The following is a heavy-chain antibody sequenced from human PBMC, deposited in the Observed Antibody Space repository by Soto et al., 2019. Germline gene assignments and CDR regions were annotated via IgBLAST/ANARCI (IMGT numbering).Heavy chain of an antibody. J-gene: IGHJ6*02. D-gene: IGHD3-9*01. V-gene: IGHV4-34*01. CDR1: GGSFSGYY. Sequence: SETLSLTCAVYGGSFSGYYWSWIRQPPGKGLEWIGEINHSGSTNYNPSLKSRVTISVDTSKNQFSLKLSSVTAADTAVYYCARAGYVFLTGNNNRGYYYSGRDFWGQGPPVTASS. CDR2: INHSGST. CDR3: ARAGYVFLTGNNNRGYYYSGRDF.